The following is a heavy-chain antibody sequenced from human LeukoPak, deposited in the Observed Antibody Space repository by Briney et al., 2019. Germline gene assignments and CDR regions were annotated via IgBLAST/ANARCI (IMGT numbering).Heavy chain of an antibody. CDR1: GFTFSSYS. Sequence: GGSLRLSXAASGFTFSSYSMNWVRQAPGKGLEWVSYISSSSSTIYYADSVKGRFTISRDNAKNSLYLQMNSLRAEDTAVYYCARESDIVVVPAALDYWGQGTLVTVSS. V-gene: IGHV3-48*01. J-gene: IGHJ4*02. D-gene: IGHD2-2*01. CDR3: ARESDIVVVPAALDY. CDR2: ISSSSSTI.